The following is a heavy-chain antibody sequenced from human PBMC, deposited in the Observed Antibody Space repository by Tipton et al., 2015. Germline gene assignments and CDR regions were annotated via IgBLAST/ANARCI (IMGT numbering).Heavy chain of an antibody. CDR2: IYYTGTS. Sequence: PGLVKPSETLSLTCTVSGGSISNYYWGWIRQPPGKGLEWIGYIYYTGTSNYNASLRSRVTISLDTSKKQFSLKLTSVTAADTAVYYCARHRGVGGLADYWGRGTLVTVSS. CDR3: ARHRGVGGLADY. D-gene: IGHD3-10*01. V-gene: IGHV4-59*01. CDR1: GGSISNYY. J-gene: IGHJ4*02.